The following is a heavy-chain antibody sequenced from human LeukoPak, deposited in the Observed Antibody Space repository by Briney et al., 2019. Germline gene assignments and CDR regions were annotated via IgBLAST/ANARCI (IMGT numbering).Heavy chain of an antibody. D-gene: IGHD3-10*01. CDR3: ARIVMGGERAYYGSGSPDY. CDR2: IYYSGST. Sequence: PSETLSLTCTVSGGSISSGDYYWSWIRQPPGKGLEWIGYIYYSGSTYYNPSLKSRVTISVDTSKNQFSLKLSSVTAADTAVYYCARIVMGGERAYYGSGSPDYWGQGTLVTVSS. V-gene: IGHV4-30-4*08. J-gene: IGHJ4*02. CDR1: GGSISSGDYY.